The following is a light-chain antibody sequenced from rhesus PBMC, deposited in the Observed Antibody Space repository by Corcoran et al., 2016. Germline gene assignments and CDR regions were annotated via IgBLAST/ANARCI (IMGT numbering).Light chain of an antibody. CDR3: QQYSSSPT. V-gene: IGKV1-22*01. Sequence: DIQMTQSPSSLSASVGDTVTITCRASQSISSWVAWYQQKPGKAPKLRIYKASSLQIGVPSRFSGSGSGTDFPLPISSLQSEDFATYSCQQYSSSPTFGPGTKLDIK. CDR1: QSISSW. CDR2: KAS. J-gene: IGKJ3*01.